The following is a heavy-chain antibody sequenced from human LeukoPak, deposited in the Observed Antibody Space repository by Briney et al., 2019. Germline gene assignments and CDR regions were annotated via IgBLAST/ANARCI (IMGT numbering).Heavy chain of an antibody. CDR2: IYSGGST. CDR1: GFTVSSNY. CDR3: ARDPLAVAGTSY. J-gene: IGHJ4*02. Sequence: PGGSLRLSCAASGFTVSSNYMSWVRQAPGKGLEWVSVIYSGGSTYYADSVKGRFTISRDNSKNTLYLQMNSLRAEDTAVYYCARDPLAVAGTSYWGLGTLVTVSS. V-gene: IGHV3-53*01. D-gene: IGHD6-19*01.